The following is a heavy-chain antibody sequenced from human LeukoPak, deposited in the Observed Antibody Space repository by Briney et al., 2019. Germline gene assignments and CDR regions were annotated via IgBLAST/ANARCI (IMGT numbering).Heavy chain of an antibody. CDR1: GFTFSSYS. CDR3: ARQQQLVPGALDY. CDR2: ISSSSSYI. Sequence: GGSLRLSCAASGFTFSSYSMNWVRQAPGKGLEWVSSISSSSSYIYYADSVKGRFTISRDNAKNSLYLQMNSLRAEDTAVYYCARQQQLVPGALDYWGQGTLVTVSS. J-gene: IGHJ4*02. D-gene: IGHD6-13*01. V-gene: IGHV3-21*01.